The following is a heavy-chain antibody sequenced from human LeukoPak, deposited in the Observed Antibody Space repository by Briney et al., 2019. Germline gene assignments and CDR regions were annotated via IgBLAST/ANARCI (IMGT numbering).Heavy chain of an antibody. CDR1: GGSISISSYY. D-gene: IGHD3-3*01. V-gene: IGHV4-61*01. CDR2: IYYSGST. J-gene: IGHJ6*03. CDR3: ARGMTYYDFWSGYHTDYYYYYMDV. Sequence: PSETLSLTCTVSGGSISISSYYWSWIRQPPGKGLEWIGYIYYSGSTNYNPSLKSRVTISVDTSKNQFSLKLSSVTAADTAVYYCARGMTYYDFWSGYHTDYYYYYMDVWGKGTTVTVSS.